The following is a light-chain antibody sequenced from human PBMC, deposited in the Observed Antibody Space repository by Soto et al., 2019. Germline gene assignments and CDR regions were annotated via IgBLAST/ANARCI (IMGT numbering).Light chain of an antibody. J-gene: IGLJ2*01. V-gene: IGLV2-14*01. CDR3: SSYTTSSTVA. Sequence: HSVLTQSASVSGSPGQSITISCTGTSSDIGGYNYVSWYQQHPDKAPKLMIFEVSNRPSGVSNRFSGSKSGNTASLTISGLLPEDEADYYCSSYTTSSTVAFGGGTKLTVL. CDR2: EVS. CDR1: SSDIGGYNY.